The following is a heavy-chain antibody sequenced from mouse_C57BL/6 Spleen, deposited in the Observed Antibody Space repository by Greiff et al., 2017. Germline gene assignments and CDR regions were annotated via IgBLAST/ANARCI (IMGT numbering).Heavy chain of an antibody. CDR3: ARRFNYGYAMDY. V-gene: IGHV1-76*01. CDR1: GYTFTDYY. D-gene: IGHD1-1*01. Sequence: LVASGAELVRPGASVKLSCKASGYTFTDYYINWVKQRPGQGLEWIARIYPGSGNTYYNEKFKGKATLTAEKSSSTAYMQLSSLTSADSAVYFCARRFNYGYAMDYWGQGTSVTVSS. CDR2: IYPGSGNT. J-gene: IGHJ4*01.